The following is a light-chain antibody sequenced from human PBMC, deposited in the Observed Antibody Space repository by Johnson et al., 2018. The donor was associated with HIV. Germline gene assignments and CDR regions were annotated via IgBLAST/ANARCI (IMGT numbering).Light chain of an antibody. CDR1: SCDIGNNY. V-gene: IGLV1-51*01. Sequence: QSVLTQPPSVSAAPGQKVTISCSGSSCDIGNNYVSWHQQLPGTAPKLLIYDNNNGPSGIPDRISGSKSGTSATLGITRLYTGDEADDYCGTWDSRLSAGHVFGTGTKVTVL. CDR2: DNN. CDR3: GTWDSRLSAGHV. J-gene: IGLJ1*01.